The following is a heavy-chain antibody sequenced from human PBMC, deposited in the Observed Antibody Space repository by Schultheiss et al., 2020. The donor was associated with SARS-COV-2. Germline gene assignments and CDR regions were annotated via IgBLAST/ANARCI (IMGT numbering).Heavy chain of an antibody. CDR1: GFTFSTYN. CDR3: ARGWGMDV. D-gene: IGHD7-27*01. J-gene: IGHJ6*02. Sequence: GGSLRLSFAASGFTFSTYNMNWVRQGTGLEWVSSISSSSSNIYYGDSVKGRFTVSRDNAKNSLYLQMNSLQVEDTAVYYCARGWGMDVWGQGTTVTVSS. CDR2: ISSSSSNI. V-gene: IGHV3-21*01.